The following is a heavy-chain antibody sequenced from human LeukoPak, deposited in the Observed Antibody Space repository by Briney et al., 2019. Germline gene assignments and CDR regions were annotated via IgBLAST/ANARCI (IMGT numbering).Heavy chain of an antibody. J-gene: IGHJ4*02. D-gene: IGHD6-13*01. CDR3: ARGGMSSSWYGRLDY. CDR2: IYSGGST. V-gene: IGHV3-53*01. Sequence: PGGSLRLSCAASGFTVSSNYMSWVRQAPGKGLEWVSVIYSGGSTYYADSVKGRFTISRDNSKNALYLQMNSLRAEDTAVYYCARGGMSSSWYGRLDYWGQGTLVTVSS. CDR1: GFTVSSNY.